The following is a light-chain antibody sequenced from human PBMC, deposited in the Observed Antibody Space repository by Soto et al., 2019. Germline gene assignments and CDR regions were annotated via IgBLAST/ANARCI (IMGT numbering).Light chain of an antibody. CDR1: QGIGVY. Sequence: DIQMTQSPSSLSASLGDRVTITCRASQGIGVYLAWFQQKPGKVPKLLIYAASALQSGVPSRFSGSGSGTDFTLTIRSLQPEDFATYYCQQYNSAPLTFGGGTKVEIK. CDR3: QQYNSAPLT. J-gene: IGKJ4*01. V-gene: IGKV1-27*01. CDR2: AAS.